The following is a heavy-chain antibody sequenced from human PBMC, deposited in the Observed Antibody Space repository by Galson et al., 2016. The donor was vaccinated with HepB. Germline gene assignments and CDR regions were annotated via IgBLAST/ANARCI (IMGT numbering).Heavy chain of an antibody. D-gene: IGHD2-15*01. V-gene: IGHV3-7*03. CDR2: INPDGSQK. CDR1: GSIFSGYW. CDR3: AGGRYCSGGGCYQDY. Sequence: SLRLSCAVSGSIFSGYWMSWVRQAPGEGLEWVANINPDGSQKYYVDSVRGRFTISRDNAKNSLFLYMNNVRADDTALYYCAGGRYCSGGGCYQDYWGQGTLVTVSS. J-gene: IGHJ4*02.